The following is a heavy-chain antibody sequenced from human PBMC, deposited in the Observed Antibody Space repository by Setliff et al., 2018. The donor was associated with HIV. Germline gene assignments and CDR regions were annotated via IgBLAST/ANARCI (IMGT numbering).Heavy chain of an antibody. D-gene: IGHD6-19*01. V-gene: IGHV5-10-1*01. CDR1: GYSFSSYW. J-gene: IGHJ6*02. Sequence: PGESLKISCKGSGYSFSSYWINWVRQMPGKGLEWMGRIDPSDSYTNYSPSFQGHVCISAGRSISTAYLQWSSLKASDTAIYYCARHLSPGSGWYSKARGMDVWGQGTTVTVSS. CDR2: IDPSDSYT. CDR3: ARHLSPGSGWYSKARGMDV.